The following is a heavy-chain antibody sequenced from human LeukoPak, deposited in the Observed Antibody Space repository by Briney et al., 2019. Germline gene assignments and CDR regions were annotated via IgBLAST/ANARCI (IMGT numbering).Heavy chain of an antibody. CDR1: GFTFSSYW. Sequence: GGSLRLSCAASGFTFSSYWMSWVRQAPGKGLEWVANIKQDGSEKYYVDSVKGRFTISRDNAKNSLYLQMNSLRAEDTAVYYCARARITMVRDLTYYFDYWGQGTLVTVSS. D-gene: IGHD3-10*01. V-gene: IGHV3-7*01. J-gene: IGHJ4*02. CDR2: IKQDGSEK. CDR3: ARARITMVRDLTYYFDY.